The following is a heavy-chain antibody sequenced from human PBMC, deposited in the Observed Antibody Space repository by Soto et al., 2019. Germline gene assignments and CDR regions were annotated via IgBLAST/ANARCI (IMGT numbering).Heavy chain of an antibody. CDR3: ARAHYDFWITRRCCYYYYMDV. D-gene: IGHD3-3*01. CDR2: MNPNSGNT. J-gene: IGHJ6*03. CDR1: GYTFTSYD. Sequence: ASVKVSCKASGYTFTSYDINWVRQATGQGLEWMGWMNPNSGNTGYAQKFQGRVTMTRNTSISTAYMELSSLRSEDTAVYYCARAHYDFWITRRCCYYYYMDVWGKGTTVTVSS. V-gene: IGHV1-8*01.